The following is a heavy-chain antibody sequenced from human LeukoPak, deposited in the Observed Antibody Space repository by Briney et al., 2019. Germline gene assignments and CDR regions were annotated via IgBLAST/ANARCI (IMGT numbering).Heavy chain of an antibody. Sequence: ASVKVSCKASGYTFTGYYMRWVRQAPGQGLEWMGWINPNSGGTNYAQKFQGRVTMTRDTSISTAYMELSRLRSDDTAVYYCARDYYDSSLYNAFDIWGQGTMVTVSS. CDR1: GYTFTGYY. J-gene: IGHJ3*02. D-gene: IGHD3-22*01. V-gene: IGHV1-2*02. CDR3: ARDYYDSSLYNAFDI. CDR2: INPNSGGT.